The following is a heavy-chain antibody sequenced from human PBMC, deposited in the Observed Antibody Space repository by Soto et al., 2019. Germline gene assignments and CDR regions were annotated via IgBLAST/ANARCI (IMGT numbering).Heavy chain of an antibody. J-gene: IGHJ5*02. V-gene: IGHV4-39*01. D-gene: IGHD1-26*01. Sequence: NPSETLSLTCTVSGDSISISSIYYWGWLPQAPGKGLEWIGSVSYSWTPFYNPSLESRLKISVDRSRTQFSLNLSLVTAADTAVYYCARHEIRMRDSGSFHNGRFDAWGQGTPVTVSS. CDR2: VSYSWTP. CDR3: ARHEIRMRDSGSFHNGRFDA. CDR1: GDSISISSIYY.